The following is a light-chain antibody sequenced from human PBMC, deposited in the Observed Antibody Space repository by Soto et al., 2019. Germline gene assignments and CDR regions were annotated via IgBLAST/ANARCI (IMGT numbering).Light chain of an antibody. J-gene: IGKJ5*01. CDR2: TGS. CDR3: QQAASFPIT. CDR1: QGITNW. V-gene: IGKV1-12*01. Sequence: DIQMTQSPSYVSASVGDRVTITGRASQGITNWLAWYDQKPGKAPNLLIYTGSSLQSGVPSRFSGSGSGTDFTLPINSLQPEDFATYYCQQAASFPITFGQGPRLEIK.